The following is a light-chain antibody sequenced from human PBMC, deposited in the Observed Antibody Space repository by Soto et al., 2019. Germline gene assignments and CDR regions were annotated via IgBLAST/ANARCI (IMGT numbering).Light chain of an antibody. V-gene: IGLV2-11*01. CDR2: DVT. Sequence: QSVLTQPRSVSGSPGQSVTISCTGTSSDVGGYNYVSWYQQHPGKAPKLMIYDVTKRPSRVPDRFSGSKSGNTASLTISGLQAEDEADYYCCSFSGSPYVFGSGNKVTVL. CDR3: CSFSGSPYV. J-gene: IGLJ1*01. CDR1: SSDVGGYNY.